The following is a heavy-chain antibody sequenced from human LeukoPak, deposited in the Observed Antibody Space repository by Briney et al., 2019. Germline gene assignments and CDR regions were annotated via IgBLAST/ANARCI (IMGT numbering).Heavy chain of an antibody. V-gene: IGHV4-30-2*01. CDR1: GVSISSGGYS. J-gene: IGHJ3*02. D-gene: IGHD6-13*01. CDR2: IYHSGST. Sequence: PSETLSLTCAVSGVSISSGGYSWSWIRQPPGKGLEWIGYIYHSGSTYYNPSLKSRVTISVDRSKNQFSLKLSSVTAADTAVYYCARPAFPSIASMGAFDIWGQGTMVTVSS. CDR3: ARPAFPSIASMGAFDI.